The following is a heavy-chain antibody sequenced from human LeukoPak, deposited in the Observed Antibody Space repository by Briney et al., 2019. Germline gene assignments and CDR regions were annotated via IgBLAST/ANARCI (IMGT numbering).Heavy chain of an antibody. J-gene: IGHJ4*02. CDR2: IYTSGST. V-gene: IGHV4-4*07. D-gene: IGHD3-10*01. CDR1: GGSISSYY. Sequence: SETLSLTCTVSGGSISSYYWSWIRQPAGKGLEWIGRIYTSGSTNYNPSLKSRVTMSVDTSKNQFSLKLSSVTAADTAVYYCAREQEWFGELSYNYYFDYWGQGTLVTVSS. CDR3: AREQEWFGELSYNYYFDY.